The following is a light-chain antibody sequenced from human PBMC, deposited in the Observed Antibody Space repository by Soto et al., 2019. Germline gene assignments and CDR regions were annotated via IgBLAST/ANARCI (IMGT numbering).Light chain of an antibody. CDR3: QQYNNWPLWT. V-gene: IGKV3D-15*01. CDR1: HRVSSG. J-gene: IGKJ1*01. CDR2: GAS. Sequence: PWERAPLSCSASHRVSSGYVAWYQHKPGQAPSLLIYGASSRATGIPDRSSGSGSGTEFTLTISSLQSEDFAVYYCQQYNNWPLWTFGQGTKVDIK.